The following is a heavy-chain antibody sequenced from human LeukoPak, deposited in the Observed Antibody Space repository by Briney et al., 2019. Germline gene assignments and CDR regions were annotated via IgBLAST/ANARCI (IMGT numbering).Heavy chain of an antibody. CDR3: ARGKSLISLVRGVIY. CDR2: INPNSGGT. CDR1: GYTFTGYY. Sequence: ASVKVSCKASGYTFTGYYMHWVRQAPGQGLEWMGWINPNSGGTNYAQKFQGRVTMTRDTFISTAYMELSRLRSDDTAVYYCARGKSLISLVRGVIYWGQGTLVTVSS. V-gene: IGHV1-2*02. J-gene: IGHJ4*02. D-gene: IGHD3-10*01.